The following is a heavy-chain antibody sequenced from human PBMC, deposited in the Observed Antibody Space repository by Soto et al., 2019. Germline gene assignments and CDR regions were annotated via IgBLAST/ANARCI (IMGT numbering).Heavy chain of an antibody. CDR1: GYTFTSYA. Sequence: ASVKVSCKASGYTFTSYAMHWVRQAPGQRLEWMGWINAGNGNTKYSQKFQGRVTITRDTSASTAYMELSSLRSEDTAVYYCARDRQDCSGGSCYPGALGGMDVWGQGTTVTVSS. D-gene: IGHD2-15*01. CDR2: INAGNGNT. CDR3: ARDRQDCSGGSCYPGALGGMDV. J-gene: IGHJ6*02. V-gene: IGHV1-3*01.